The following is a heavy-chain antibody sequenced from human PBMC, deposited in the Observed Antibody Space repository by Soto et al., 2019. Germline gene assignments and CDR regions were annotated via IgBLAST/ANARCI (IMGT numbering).Heavy chain of an antibody. Sequence: GGSLRLSCAVSGFTFSNYAMSWVRQAPGKGLEWVSHITAGGTTYYADSVKGRFTISRDSSRNTLYLQMDSLRAEDTALYYCANCFQMYRNYDAFHIWGQGTMVTVSS. CDR3: ANCFQMYRNYDAFHI. D-gene: IGHD4-4*01. V-gene: IGHV3-23*01. CDR2: ITAGGTT. J-gene: IGHJ3*02. CDR1: GFTFSNYA.